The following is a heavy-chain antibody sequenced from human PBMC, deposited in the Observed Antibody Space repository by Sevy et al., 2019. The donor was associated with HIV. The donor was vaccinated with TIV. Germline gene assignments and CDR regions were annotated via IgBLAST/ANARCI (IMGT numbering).Heavy chain of an antibody. D-gene: IGHD3-16*02. J-gene: IGHJ4*02. Sequence: GGSLRLSCAASAFTFNSYAMTWVRQAPGTGLQWISSISGSGGETKYADSAKGRFTISRDNSKNTLYLQMNSLRAEDTAVYYCAKDQGDYIWGTYRHWGQGTLVTVSS. CDR3: AKDQGDYIWGTYRH. CDR2: ISGSGGET. V-gene: IGHV3-23*01. CDR1: AFTFNSYA.